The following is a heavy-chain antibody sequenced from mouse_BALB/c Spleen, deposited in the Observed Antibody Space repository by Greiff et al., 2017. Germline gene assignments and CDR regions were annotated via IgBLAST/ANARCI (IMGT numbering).Heavy chain of an antibody. CDR3: ARSVYGNWIAY. V-gene: IGHV1-9*01. D-gene: IGHD2-10*02. CDR2: ILPGSGST. Sequence: QVQLQQSGAELMKPGASVKISCKATGYTFSSYWIEWVKQRPGHGLEWIGEILPGSGSTNYNEKFKGKATFTADTSSNTAYMQLSSLTSEDSAVYYCARSVYGNWIAYWGQGTLVTVSA. CDR1: GYTFSSYW. J-gene: IGHJ3*01.